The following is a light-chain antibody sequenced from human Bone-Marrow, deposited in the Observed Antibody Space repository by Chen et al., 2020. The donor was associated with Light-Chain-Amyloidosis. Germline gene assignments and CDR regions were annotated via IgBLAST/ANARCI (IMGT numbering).Light chain of an antibody. CDR3: SSYTITNTLV. CDR2: EVT. J-gene: IGLJ1*01. V-gene: IGLV2-14*01. CDR1: SSDVGGDNH. Sequence: QSALTQPASVSGPPRSSTTLPCTGTSSDVGGDNHVSWYQQHPDKAPKLMIYEVTNRPSWVPDRFSGSKSDNTASLTISELQTEDEADYFCSSYTITNTLVFGSGTRVTVL.